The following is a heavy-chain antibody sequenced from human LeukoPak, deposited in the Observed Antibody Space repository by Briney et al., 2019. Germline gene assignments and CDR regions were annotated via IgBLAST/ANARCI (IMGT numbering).Heavy chain of an antibody. D-gene: IGHD2/OR15-2a*01. J-gene: IGHJ4*02. CDR3: VSFYETY. CDR2: IYSDGST. CDR1: GFIVSGDF. Sequence: GGSLRLSCAASGFIVSGDFMSWVRQAPGKGLEWVSVIYSDGSTYYADSVKGRFTISKDNAKNTVYLQMNSLRAEDTAVYYCVSFYETYWGRGTLVTVSS. V-gene: IGHV3-66*01.